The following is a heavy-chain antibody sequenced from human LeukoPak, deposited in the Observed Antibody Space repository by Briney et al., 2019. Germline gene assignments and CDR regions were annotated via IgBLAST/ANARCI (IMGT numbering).Heavy chain of an antibody. D-gene: IGHD3-9*01. CDR2: IYPGDSDT. Sequence: GESLKISCKGSGYSFTSYWIGWVRQMPGKGLEWMGIIYPGDSDTRYSPSFQGQVTISADKSISTAYLQWSSLKASDTAMYYRARLGEYYDILTGPVPYAFDIWGQGTMVTVSS. J-gene: IGHJ3*02. V-gene: IGHV5-51*01. CDR3: ARLGEYYDILTGPVPYAFDI. CDR1: GYSFTSYW.